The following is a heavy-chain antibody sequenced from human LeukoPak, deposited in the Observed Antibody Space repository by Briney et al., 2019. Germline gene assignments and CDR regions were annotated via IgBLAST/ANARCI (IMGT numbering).Heavy chain of an antibody. Sequence: PSETLSLTCTVFGGSISSYYWSWLRQPPGKGLEWIGYIYYSGNTNYNPSLKSRVSISIDTSKNQFSLQLSSVTAADTAVYYCARDRDSSGLRDFDLWGRGTLVTVSA. V-gene: IGHV4-59*01. CDR3: ARDRDSSGLRDFDL. CDR1: GGSISSYY. CDR2: IYYSGNT. D-gene: IGHD3-22*01. J-gene: IGHJ2*01.